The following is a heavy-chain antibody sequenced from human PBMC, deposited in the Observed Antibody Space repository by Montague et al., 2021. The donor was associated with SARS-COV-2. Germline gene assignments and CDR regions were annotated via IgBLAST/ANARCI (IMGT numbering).Heavy chain of an antibody. D-gene: IGHD6-19*01. CDR1: GSSISSETHY. Sequence: SETLSLTCTVSGSSISSETHYWGWIRQPPGKGLEWIGSIFYSGSTYYNSPLKSRVSISVDTSKNQFTLRLRSVTAADTAVYYCASQPIPVTGSGEFDYWGPGTLVTVSS. J-gene: IGHJ4*02. V-gene: IGHV4-39*01. CDR3: ASQPIPVTGSGEFDY. CDR2: IFYSGST.